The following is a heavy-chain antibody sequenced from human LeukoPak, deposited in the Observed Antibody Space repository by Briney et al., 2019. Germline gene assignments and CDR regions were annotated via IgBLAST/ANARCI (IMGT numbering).Heavy chain of an antibody. J-gene: IGHJ4*02. Sequence: PGGSLRLSCAASGFTFSSYSMNWVRQAPGKGLEWVSSISSSSSNIYYADSVKGRFTISRDNAKNSLYLQMNSLSVEDTAVYYCARCTTGRTFGSLREIKRSREIDYWGQGTLVTVSS. CDR2: ISSSSSNI. V-gene: IGHV3-21*01. D-gene: IGHD1-1*01. CDR3: ARCTTGRTFGSLREIKRSREIDY. CDR1: GFTFSSYS.